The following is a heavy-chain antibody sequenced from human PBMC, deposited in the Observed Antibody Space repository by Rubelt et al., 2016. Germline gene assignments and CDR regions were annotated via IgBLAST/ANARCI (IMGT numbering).Heavy chain of an antibody. J-gene: IGHJ6*02. CDR2: VYYSGST. CDR1: GGSISSYY. Sequence: QVQLQESGPGLVKSSETLSLTCTVSGGSISSYYWSWIRQPPGKGLEWIGNVYYSGSTYYNPSLKSRVTISVDTSKNQFSLKLSSVTAADTAVYYCAREWDSMVRGGEDVWGQGTTVTVSS. V-gene: IGHV4-59*12. D-gene: IGHD3-10*01. CDR3: AREWDSMVRGGEDV.